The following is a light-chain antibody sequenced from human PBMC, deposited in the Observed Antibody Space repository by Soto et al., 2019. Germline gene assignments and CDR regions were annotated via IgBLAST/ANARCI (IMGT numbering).Light chain of an antibody. Sequence: QSVLSQPASVAGAPGHSITISCTGTSSDVGSYNLVSWYQQHPGKAPKLMIYEGSKRPSGVSNRFSGSKSGNTASLTISGLQAEDYADYYCCPYEGRSTPVFRTATQVRVL. CDR1: SSDVGSYNL. V-gene: IGLV2-23*01. J-gene: IGLJ1*01. CDR2: EGS. CDR3: CPYEGRSTPV.